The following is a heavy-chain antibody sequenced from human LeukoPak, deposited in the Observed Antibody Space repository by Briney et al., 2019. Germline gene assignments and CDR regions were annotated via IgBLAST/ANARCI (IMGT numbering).Heavy chain of an antibody. CDR2: MNPNSGNT. J-gene: IGHJ5*02. CDR3: AREASVAASHWFDP. CDR1: GYTFTSYD. Sequence: ASVKVSXTASGYTFTSYDINWVRQATGQGLEWMGWMNPNSGNTGYAQKFQGRVTMNRNTSISTAYMELSSLRSEDTAVYYCAREASVAASHWFDPWGQGTLVTVSS. D-gene: IGHD2-15*01. V-gene: IGHV1-8*01.